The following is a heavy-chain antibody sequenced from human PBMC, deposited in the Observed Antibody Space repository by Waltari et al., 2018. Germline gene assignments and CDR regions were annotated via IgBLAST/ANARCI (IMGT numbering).Heavy chain of an antibody. J-gene: IGHJ4*02. V-gene: IGHV5-10-1*03. CDR2: SVPGNSSP. D-gene: IGHD2-21*02. CDR1: GYSFTSYW. Sequence: EVQLVQSGAEVNKPGESLRISCKGSGYSFTSYWISWVRQLPGKGLEWMGRSVPGNSSPNAGPSAQAHVTISADKAISTAYRQWSSLQASDTAMYYWARMPYCGGDCYLDYWGQGTLFTVSS. CDR3: ARMPYCGGDCYLDY.